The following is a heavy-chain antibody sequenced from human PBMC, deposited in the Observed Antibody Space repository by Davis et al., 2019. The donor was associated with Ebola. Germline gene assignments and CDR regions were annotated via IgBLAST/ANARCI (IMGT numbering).Heavy chain of an antibody. D-gene: IGHD4-11*01. CDR2: IIPVLGIA. V-gene: IGHV1-69*02. CDR3: AAYYSKHKENYYYNAMDV. CDR1: GGAFSSFS. J-gene: IGHJ6*02. Sequence: SVKVSCKASGGAFSSFSISWVRQAPGQGLEWMGRIIPVLGIADYAQGFQGRVTITADKTTSTAYMEVTGLRSEDTAVYYCAAYYSKHKENYYYNAMDVWGQGTTTIVSS.